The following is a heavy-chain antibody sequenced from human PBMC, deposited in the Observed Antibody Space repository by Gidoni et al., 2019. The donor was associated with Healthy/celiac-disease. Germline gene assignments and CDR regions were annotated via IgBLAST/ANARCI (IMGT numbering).Heavy chain of an antibody. CDR1: GGTFSSYA. D-gene: IGHD5-18*01. V-gene: IGHV1-69*04. Sequence: QVQLVQSGAEVKKPGSSVKVSCKASGGTFSSYAISWVRQAPGQGLEWMGRIIPILGIANYAQKFQGRVTITADKSTSTAYMELSSLRSEDTAVYYCARDLFDTAMVLGYYYYGMDVWGQGTTVTVSS. J-gene: IGHJ6*02. CDR3: ARDLFDTAMVLGYYYYGMDV. CDR2: IIPILGIA.